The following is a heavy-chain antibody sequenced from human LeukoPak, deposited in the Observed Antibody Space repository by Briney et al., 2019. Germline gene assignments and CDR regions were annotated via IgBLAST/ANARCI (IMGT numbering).Heavy chain of an antibody. Sequence: GGSQRLSCAASGFTFSSYAMSWVRQAPGKGLEWVSGISGSGDNTYYADSVKGRFTISRDNSKNTLYVQVNSLGTEDTAAYYCAKGRYYDSSGSFYFDYWGQGTLVTVSS. D-gene: IGHD3-22*01. V-gene: IGHV3-23*01. J-gene: IGHJ4*02. CDR2: ISGSGDNT. CDR3: AKGRYYDSSGSFYFDY. CDR1: GFTFSSYA.